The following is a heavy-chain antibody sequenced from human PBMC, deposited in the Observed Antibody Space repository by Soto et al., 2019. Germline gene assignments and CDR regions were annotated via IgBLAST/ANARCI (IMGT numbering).Heavy chain of an antibody. V-gene: IGHV4-31*03. J-gene: IGHJ4*02. CDR3: ARVASGGSRRFDY. CDR2: SYYSGST. D-gene: IGHD2-15*01. Sequence: SETLSLTCTVSGGSISSGGYYWSWIRQHPGKGLEWIGYSYYSGSTYYNPSLKSRVTISVDTSKNQFSLKLSSVTAADTAVYYGARVASGGSRRFDYWGQGTLVTVSS. CDR1: GGSISSGGYY.